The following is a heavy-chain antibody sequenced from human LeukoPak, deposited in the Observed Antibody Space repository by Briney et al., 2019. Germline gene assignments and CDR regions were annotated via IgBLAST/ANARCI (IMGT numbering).Heavy chain of an antibody. CDR3: ARVTYNYDILTGYYSYFDY. J-gene: IGHJ4*02. CDR2: IYTSGST. CDR1: GGSISSGSYY. Sequence: SETLSLTCTVSGGSISSGSYYWSWIRQPAGKGLEWIGRIYTSGSTNYNPSLKSRVTTSVDTSKNQFSLKLSSVTAADTAVYYCARVTYNYDILTGYYSYFDYWGQGTLVTVSS. V-gene: IGHV4-61*02. D-gene: IGHD3-9*01.